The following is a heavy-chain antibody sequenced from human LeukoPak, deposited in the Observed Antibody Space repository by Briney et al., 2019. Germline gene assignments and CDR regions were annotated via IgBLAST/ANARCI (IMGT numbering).Heavy chain of an antibody. V-gene: IGHV3-23*01. CDR1: GFTFSSYA. Sequence: GGSLRLSCAASGFTFSSYAMSWVRQAPGKGLEWVSGISGRDGSTYDADSVKGRFTISRDNAKNSLYLQMNSLRAEDTAVYYCARAGCDYWGQGTLVTVSS. CDR2: ISGRDGST. CDR3: ARAGCDY. J-gene: IGHJ4*02. D-gene: IGHD1-14*01.